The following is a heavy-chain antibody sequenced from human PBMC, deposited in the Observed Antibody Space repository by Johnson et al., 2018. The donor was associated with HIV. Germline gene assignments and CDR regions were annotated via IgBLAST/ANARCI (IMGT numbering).Heavy chain of an antibody. V-gene: IGHV3-30-3*01. CDR2: ISYDGSNK. CDR1: GFTFDDYA. Sequence: QVQLVESGGVVVQPGGSLRLSCAASGFTFDDYAMHWVRQAPGKGLEWVALISYDGSNKYYADPVKGRFTISRDNSKNTLYLQMNSLRAEDTAVYYCARVSDFGVVMIGTFDIWGQGTMVTVSS. CDR3: ARVSDFGVVMIGTFDI. J-gene: IGHJ3*02. D-gene: IGHD3-3*01.